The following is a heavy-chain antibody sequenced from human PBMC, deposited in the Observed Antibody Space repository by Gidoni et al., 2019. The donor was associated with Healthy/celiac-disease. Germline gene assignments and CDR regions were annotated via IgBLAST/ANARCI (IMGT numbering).Heavy chain of an antibody. V-gene: IGHV5-51*01. J-gene: IGHJ3*02. CDR3: ARQRVRSKHQPFDI. Sequence: DVQLVQSRAAVPKPAQSLKIPCTGSGYSFTSYWIGWVRQMPGKGLAWMGIIYPGDSDTRYSPSFQSKVTISADKSISTDYLQWSSLKASETAMYYCARQRVRSKHQPFDIWGQGTMVTVSS. D-gene: IGHD3-10*01. CDR1: GYSFTSYW. CDR2: IYPGDSDT.